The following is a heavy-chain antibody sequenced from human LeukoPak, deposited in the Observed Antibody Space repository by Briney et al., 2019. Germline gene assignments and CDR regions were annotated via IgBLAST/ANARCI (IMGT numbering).Heavy chain of an antibody. CDR1: GYTFTSYG. Sequence: ASVKVSCKASGYTFTSYGISWVRQAPGQGLEWMGWISAYNGNTSYAQKLQGRVTMTTDTSTSTAYMELRSLRSDDTAVYYCARASSGYYYVSHAFDIWGQGTMVTVSS. D-gene: IGHD3-22*01. CDR2: ISAYNGNT. V-gene: IGHV1-18*01. J-gene: IGHJ3*02. CDR3: ARASSGYYYVSHAFDI.